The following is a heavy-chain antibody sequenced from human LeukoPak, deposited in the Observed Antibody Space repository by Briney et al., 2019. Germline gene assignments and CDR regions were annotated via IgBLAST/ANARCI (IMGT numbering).Heavy chain of an antibody. CDR1: GGSFSGYY. J-gene: IGHJ2*01. CDR2: INHSGST. Sequence: SETLSLTCAVYGGSFSGYYWSWIRQSPGKGLEWIGEINHSGSTNYNPSLKSRVTISVDTSKYQFSLKLSSVTAADTAVYYCARRRQYDSSLFWNFDLWGRGTLVTVSS. V-gene: IGHV4-34*01. CDR3: ARRRQYDSSLFWNFDL. D-gene: IGHD6-6*01.